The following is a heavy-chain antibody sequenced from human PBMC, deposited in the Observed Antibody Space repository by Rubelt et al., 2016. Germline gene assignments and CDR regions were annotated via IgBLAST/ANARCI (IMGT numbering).Heavy chain of an antibody. J-gene: IGHJ4*02. CDR3: AGEISGSYSLDS. V-gene: IGHV4-34*01. D-gene: IGHD1-26*01. CDR1: GGSFSGYY. CDR2: INHSGST. Sequence: QVQLQQWGAGLLKPSETLSLTCAVYGGSFSGYYWSWIRQPPGKGLEWIGEINHSGSTNYNPSLKSRVTMSLDSSKNQFSLKLRSVTAADTAVYFCAGEISGSYSLDSWGQGTLVTVSS.